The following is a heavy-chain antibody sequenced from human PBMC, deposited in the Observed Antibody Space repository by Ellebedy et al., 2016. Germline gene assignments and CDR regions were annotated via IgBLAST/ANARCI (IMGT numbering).Heavy chain of an antibody. Sequence: GGSLRLSCAASGFTFSSYGMHWVRQAPGKGLEWVAVIWYDGSNKYYADSVKGRFTISRDNSKNTLYLQMNSLRAEDTAVYYCAREGGARPGYYFDYWGQGTLVTVSS. CDR2: IWYDGSNK. CDR1: GFTFSSYG. V-gene: IGHV3-33*01. J-gene: IGHJ4*02. D-gene: IGHD3-16*01. CDR3: AREGGARPGYYFDY.